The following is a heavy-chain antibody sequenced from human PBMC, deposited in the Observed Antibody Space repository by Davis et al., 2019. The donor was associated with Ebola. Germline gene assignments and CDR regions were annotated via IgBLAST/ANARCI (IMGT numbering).Heavy chain of an antibody. Sequence: AASVKVSCKASGGTFSSYAISWVRQAPGQGLEWMGWISAYNGNTNYAQKLQGRVTMTTDTSTSTAYMELRSLRSDDTAVYYCARDHGTTADAFDIWGQGTMVTVSS. V-gene: IGHV1-18*01. CDR3: ARDHGTTADAFDI. J-gene: IGHJ3*02. D-gene: IGHD4-17*01. CDR1: GGTFSSYA. CDR2: ISAYNGNT.